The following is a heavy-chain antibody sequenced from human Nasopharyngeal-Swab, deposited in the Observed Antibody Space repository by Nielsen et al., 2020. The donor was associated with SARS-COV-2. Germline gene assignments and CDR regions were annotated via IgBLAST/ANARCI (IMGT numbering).Heavy chain of an antibody. D-gene: IGHD3-22*01. Sequence: GESLKISCAASGFTFSSYGMHWVRQAPGKGLEWVAVIWYDGSNKYYADSVKGRFTISRDNSKNTLYLQMNSLRAEDTAVYYCARSGSSGYGPFDYWGQGILVTVSS. CDR2: IWYDGSNK. V-gene: IGHV3-33*01. CDR1: GFTFSSYG. CDR3: ARSGSSGYGPFDY. J-gene: IGHJ4*02.